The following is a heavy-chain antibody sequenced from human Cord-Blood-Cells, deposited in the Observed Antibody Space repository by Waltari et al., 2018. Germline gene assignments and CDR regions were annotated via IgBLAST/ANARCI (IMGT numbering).Heavy chain of an antibody. Sequence: QLQLQESGPGLVKPSETLSLTCNVSGGSISSSRYYCGWIRQPPGKGVDWTGRIYYRRRTYDNPSLQSRVTISVDTSKNQFSLKLKAVTAADTAVYYCAGQAYDFWSGYYLDYWGQGTLVTVSS. D-gene: IGHD3-3*01. CDR1: GGSISSSRYY. J-gene: IGHJ4*02. CDR3: AGQAYDFWSGYYLDY. CDR2: IYYRRRT. V-gene: IGHV4-39*01.